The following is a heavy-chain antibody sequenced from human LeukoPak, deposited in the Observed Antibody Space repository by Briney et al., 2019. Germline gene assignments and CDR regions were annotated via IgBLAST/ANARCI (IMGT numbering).Heavy chain of an antibody. CDR2: ITGSGGNT. Sequence: PGGSLRLSCAASGFTFSNYAMTWVRQAPGKGLEWVLSITGSGGNTYYVDSVKGRFTISRDNSKNTLFLQMNSLRAEDTAVYHCAPHDTSGYYLYRYLRTWGQGTLVTVSS. D-gene: IGHD3-22*01. CDR1: GFTFSNYA. CDR3: APHDTSGYYLYRYLRT. J-gene: IGHJ5*02. V-gene: IGHV3-23*01.